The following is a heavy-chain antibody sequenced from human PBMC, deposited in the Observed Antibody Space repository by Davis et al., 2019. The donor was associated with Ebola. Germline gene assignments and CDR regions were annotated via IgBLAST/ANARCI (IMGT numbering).Heavy chain of an antibody. J-gene: IGHJ6*03. CDR3: ARDMSGGRPNYYYYYMDV. Sequence: GESLKISCAASGFTFSSYWMSWVRQAPGKGLEWVANIKQDGSEKYYVDSVKGRFTISRDNAKNSLYLQMNSLRAEDTAVYYCARDMSGGRPNYYYYYMDVWGKGTTVTVSS. D-gene: IGHD3-10*02. CDR2: IKQDGSEK. V-gene: IGHV3-7*03. CDR1: GFTFSSYW.